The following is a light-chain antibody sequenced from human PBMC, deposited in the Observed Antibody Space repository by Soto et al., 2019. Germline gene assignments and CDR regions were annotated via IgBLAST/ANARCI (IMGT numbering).Light chain of an antibody. V-gene: IGLV2-14*01. CDR1: SSDVGGYNY. CDR2: EVS. J-gene: IGLJ1*01. Sequence: QSVLTQPASVSGSPGRSITISCTGTSSDVGGYNYVSWYQQHPGKAPKLMIYEVSNRPSGVSNRFSGSKSGNTASLTISGLQAEDEADYYCSSYTSRSIICLLGNGTKVTVX. CDR3: SSYTSRSIICL.